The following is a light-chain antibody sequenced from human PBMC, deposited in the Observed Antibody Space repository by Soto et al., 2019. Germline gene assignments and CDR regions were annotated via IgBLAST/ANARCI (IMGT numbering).Light chain of an antibody. Sequence: QSALTQPPSASGSPGQSVTISCTGTSSDVGCYNFVSWYQQHPGKAPKLLIYEVTNRPSGVPDRFSGSKSGNAASLTVSGLQAGDEAAYYCSSCWYFGGGTKVTVL. V-gene: IGLV2-8*01. CDR1: SSDVGCYNF. CDR3: SSCWY. CDR2: EVT. J-gene: IGLJ2*01.